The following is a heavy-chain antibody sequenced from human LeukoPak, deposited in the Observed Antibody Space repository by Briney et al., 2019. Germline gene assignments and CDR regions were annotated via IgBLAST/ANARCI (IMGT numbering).Heavy chain of an antibody. CDR1: GGSISSSSYY. V-gene: IGHV4-39*01. J-gene: IGHJ5*02. D-gene: IGHD3-10*01. CDR3: ERHSNTMVRGVRSFWFDP. Sequence: SETLSLTCTVSGGSISSSSYYWGWIRQPPGKGLEWIGSIYYSGSTYYNPSLKSRVTISVDTSKNQFSLKLSSVTAADTAVYYCERHSNTMVRGVRSFWFDPWGQGTLVTVSS. CDR2: IYYSGST.